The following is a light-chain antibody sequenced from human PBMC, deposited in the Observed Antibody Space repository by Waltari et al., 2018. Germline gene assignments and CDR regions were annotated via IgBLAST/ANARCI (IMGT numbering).Light chain of an antibody. J-gene: IGLJ2*01. Sequence: SSELTQDPAVSVALGQTVRISCQGDILRTYYPNWCQQKPGQAPILVVYGKNNRPSGIRARFSASTSGDTAAFTIAGAQADDEAVYECGSRDSNGEVSVGGGTKLTVL. CDR1: ILRTYY. V-gene: IGLV3-19*01. CDR3: GSRDSNGEVS. CDR2: GKN.